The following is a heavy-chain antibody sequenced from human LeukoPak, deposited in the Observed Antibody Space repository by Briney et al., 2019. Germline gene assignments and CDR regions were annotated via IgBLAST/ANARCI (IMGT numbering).Heavy chain of an antibody. J-gene: IGHJ3*02. CDR3: ARDRWLVGEAFDI. D-gene: IGHD6-19*01. CDR1: GFTFSSYA. V-gene: IGHV3-33*08. CDR2: IWYDGSNK. Sequence: GGSLRLSCAASGFTFSSYAMSWVRQAPGKGLEWVAVIWYDGSNKYYADSVKGRFTISRDNSKNTLYLQMNSLRAEDTAVYYCARDRWLVGEAFDIWGQGTMVTVSS.